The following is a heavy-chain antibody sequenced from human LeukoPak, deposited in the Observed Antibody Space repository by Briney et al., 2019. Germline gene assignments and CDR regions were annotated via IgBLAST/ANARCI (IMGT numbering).Heavy chain of an antibody. CDR1: GFTFTSSA. CDR3: ARVHSSSWEGSFDY. V-gene: IGHV1-58*02. J-gene: IGHJ4*02. CDR2: IVVGSGNT. D-gene: IGHD6-13*01. Sequence: SVKVSCKASGFTFTSSAMQWVRQARGQRLEWIGWIVVGSGNTNYAQKFQERVTITRDMSTSTAYMELSRLRSDDTAVYYCARVHSSSWEGSFDYWGQGTLVTVSS.